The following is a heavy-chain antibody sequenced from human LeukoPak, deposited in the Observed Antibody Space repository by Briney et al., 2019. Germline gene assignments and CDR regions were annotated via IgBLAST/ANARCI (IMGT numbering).Heavy chain of an antibody. V-gene: IGHV3-48*01. CDR3: ARGGHYDFWSGYYTGSGFYYYYYMDV. J-gene: IGHJ6*03. CDR1: GFTFSTFD. D-gene: IGHD3-3*01. Sequence: GGSLRLSCAASGFTFSTFDMNWVRQAPGKGLEWISLITGSSDTIYYADSVRGRFTVSRDNAKNSLYLQMNSLRAEDTGVYYCARGGHYDFWSGYYTGSGFYYYYYMDVWGKGTTVTVSS. CDR2: ITGSSDTI.